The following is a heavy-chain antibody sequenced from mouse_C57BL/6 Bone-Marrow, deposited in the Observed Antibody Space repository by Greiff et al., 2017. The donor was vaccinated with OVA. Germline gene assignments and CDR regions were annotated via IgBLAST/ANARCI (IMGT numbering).Heavy chain of an antibody. V-gene: IGHV2-2*01. CDR3: ARNKDYGSSYDYAMDY. J-gene: IGHJ4*01. CDR2: IWSGGST. CDR1: GFSLTSYG. D-gene: IGHD1-1*01. Sequence: VMLVESGPGLVQPSQSLSITCTVSGFSLTSYGVHWVRQSPGKGLEWLGVIWSGGSTDYNAAFISRLSISNDNSKSQVFFKMNSLQADDTAIYYCARNKDYGSSYDYAMDYWGQGTSVTVSS.